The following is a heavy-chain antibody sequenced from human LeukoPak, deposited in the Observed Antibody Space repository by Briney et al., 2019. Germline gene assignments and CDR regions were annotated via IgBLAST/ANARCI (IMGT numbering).Heavy chain of an antibody. CDR3: ARHRGDYDSSGYYWFDP. CDR2: IYYSGST. D-gene: IGHD3-22*01. Sequence: SETLSLTCSVSGGSISSTTYYWAWIRQPPGKGLEWIGSIYYSGSTYYNPSLKSRLTISVDTSNNQFSLKLRSVTAADTAVYYCARHRGDYDSSGYYWFDPWSQGTLVTVSS. V-gene: IGHV4-39*01. CDR1: GGSISSTTYY. J-gene: IGHJ5*02.